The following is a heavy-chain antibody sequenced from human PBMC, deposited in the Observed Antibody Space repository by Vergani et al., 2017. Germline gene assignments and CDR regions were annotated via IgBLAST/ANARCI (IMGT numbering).Heavy chain of an antibody. CDR2: ISGSGGST. CDR3: AKNYGDYPEIDY. V-gene: IGHV3-23*01. Sequence: EVQLLESGGGLVQPGGSLRLSCAASGFTFSSYAMSWVRQAPGKGLEWVSAISGSGGSTYYADSVKGRFTIARDNSKNTLYLQMNSLRAEDTAVYYCAKNYGDYPEIDYWGQGTLVTVSS. D-gene: IGHD4-17*01. CDR1: GFTFSSYA. J-gene: IGHJ4*02.